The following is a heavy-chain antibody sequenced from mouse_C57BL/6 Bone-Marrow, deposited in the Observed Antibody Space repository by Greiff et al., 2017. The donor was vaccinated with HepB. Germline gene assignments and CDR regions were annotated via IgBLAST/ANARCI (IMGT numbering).Heavy chain of an antibody. D-gene: IGHD2-10*02. CDR2: ISNGGGST. CDR1: GFTFSDYY. J-gene: IGHJ4*01. Sequence: EVQLVESGAGLVQPGGSLKLSCAASGFTFSDYYMYWVRQTPEKRLEWVAYISNGGGSTYYPDTVKGRFTISRDNAKNTPYLQMSRLKSEDTAMYYCARQGYGNYEEGAMDYWGQGTTVTVSS. CDR3: ARQGYGNYEEGAMDY. V-gene: IGHV5-12*01.